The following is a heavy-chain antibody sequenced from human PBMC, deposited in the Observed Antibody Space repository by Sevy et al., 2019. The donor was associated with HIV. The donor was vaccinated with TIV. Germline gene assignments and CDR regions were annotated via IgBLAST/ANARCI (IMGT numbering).Heavy chain of an antibody. Sequence: GGSLRLSCAASGFTFSSYSMNWVRQAPGKGLEWVSSISSSSSYIYYADSVKGRFTISRDNAKNSLYLQMNSLRAEDTAVYYCARSARADPLYNWFDPWGQGTLVTVSS. CDR1: GFTFSSYS. V-gene: IGHV3-21*01. CDR2: ISSSSSYI. J-gene: IGHJ5*02. CDR3: ARSARADPLYNWFDP.